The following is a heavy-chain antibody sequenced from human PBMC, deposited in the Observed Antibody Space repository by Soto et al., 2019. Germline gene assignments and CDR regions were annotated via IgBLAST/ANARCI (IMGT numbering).Heavy chain of an antibody. V-gene: IGHV3-23*01. D-gene: IGHD6-19*01. CDR1: GFTFSSYA. CDR2: ISGSGGST. CDR3: ARDSSGWLLFDC. Sequence: EVQLLESGGGLVQPGGSLRLSCAASGFTFSSYAMSWVRQAPGKGLEWVSAISGSGGSTYYADSVKGRFTISRDNSKNTLDLQMNSLRAEDTAVYYCARDSSGWLLFDCWGQGTLVTVSS. J-gene: IGHJ4*02.